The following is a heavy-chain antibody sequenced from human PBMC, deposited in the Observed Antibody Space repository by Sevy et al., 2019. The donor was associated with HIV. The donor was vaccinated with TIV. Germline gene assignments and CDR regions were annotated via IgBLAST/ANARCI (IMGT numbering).Heavy chain of an antibody. CDR3: ARGAPGEGGELIDY. J-gene: IGHJ4*02. V-gene: IGHV1-18*01. Sequence: ASVKVSCKASGYTFTSYGISWVRQAPGQGLEWMGWISAYNGNTNYAQKLQGRVTMTTDTSTGTAYMELRSLRSDATAEYYCARGAPGEGGELIDYWGQGTLVTVSS. CDR2: ISAYNGNT. CDR1: GYTFTSYG. D-gene: IGHD1-26*01.